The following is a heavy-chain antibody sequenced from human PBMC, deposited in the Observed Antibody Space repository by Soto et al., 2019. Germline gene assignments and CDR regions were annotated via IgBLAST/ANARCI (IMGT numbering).Heavy chain of an antibody. CDR1: GFTCSSSV. D-gene: IGHD2-15*01. Sequence: PGGSLRLSCAASGFTCSSSVMSWVRQAPGKGLEWVSAISGSGGSTYYADSVKGRFTISRDNSKNTLYLQMNSLRAEDTAVYYCAKDQASLYCSGGSCYPLDYWGQGTLVTVSS. CDR3: AKDQASLYCSGGSCYPLDY. V-gene: IGHV3-23*01. CDR2: ISGSGGST. J-gene: IGHJ4*02.